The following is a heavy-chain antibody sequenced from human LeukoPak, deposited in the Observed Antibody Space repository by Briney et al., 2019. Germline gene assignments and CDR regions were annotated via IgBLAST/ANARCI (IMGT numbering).Heavy chain of an antibody. CDR2: MSDSGHT. CDR1: LDSLGRINYY. D-gene: IGHD2-15*01. Sequence: PSETLSLTCTISLDSLGRINYYCGCIRHPPGKGLELIVCMSDSGHTNYNPSLKSRATTSIDPSKNHLSLNLKSVTPADPSVYYCARDRDVDDFDSWGHGTLVTVSS. CDR3: ARDRDVDDFDS. J-gene: IGHJ4*01. V-gene: IGHV4-39*07.